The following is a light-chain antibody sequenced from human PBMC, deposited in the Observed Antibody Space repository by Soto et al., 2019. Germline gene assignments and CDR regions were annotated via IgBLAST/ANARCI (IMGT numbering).Light chain of an antibody. CDR1: QSVSSY. V-gene: IGKV3-11*01. CDR2: DAS. Sequence: EIVLTQSPATLSLSPGERATLSCRASQSVSSYLAWYQQKPGQAPRLLIYDASNRATGIPARFSGSGSGTDFTLTISSLEPEDFAVSSCQQRSNWPSITFGQGTRLEIK. J-gene: IGKJ5*01. CDR3: QQRSNWPSIT.